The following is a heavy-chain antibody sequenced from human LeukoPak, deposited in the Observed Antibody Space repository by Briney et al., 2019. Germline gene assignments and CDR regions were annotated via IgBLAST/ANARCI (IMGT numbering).Heavy chain of an antibody. CDR3: AGNIAVADRGDFDY. CDR1: GGSISSSSYY. V-gene: IGHV4-39*07. CDR2: IYYSGST. J-gene: IGHJ4*02. Sequence: SETLSLTCTVSGGSISSSSYYWGWIRQPPGKGLEWIGSIYYSGSTYYNPSLKSRVTISVDTSKNQFSLKLSSVTAADTAVYYCAGNIAVADRGDFDYWGQGTLVTVSS. D-gene: IGHD6-19*01.